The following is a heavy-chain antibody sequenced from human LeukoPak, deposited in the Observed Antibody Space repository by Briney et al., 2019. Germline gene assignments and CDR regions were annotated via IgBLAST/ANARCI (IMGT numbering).Heavy chain of an antibody. D-gene: IGHD6-6*01. V-gene: IGHV4-59*08. CDR1: GGSISSYY. J-gene: IGHJ6*02. Sequence: PSETLSLTCTVSGGSISSYYWSWIRQPPGKGLEWIGYIYYSGSTNYNPSLKSRVTISVDTSKNQFPLKLSSVTAADTAVYYCAATIAARNYYYYGMDVWGQGTTVTVSS. CDR2: IYYSGST. CDR3: AATIAARNYYYYGMDV.